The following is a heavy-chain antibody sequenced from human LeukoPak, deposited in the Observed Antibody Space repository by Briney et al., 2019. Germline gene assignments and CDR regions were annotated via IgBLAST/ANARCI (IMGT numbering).Heavy chain of an antibody. CDR1: GYTFTAYY. V-gene: IGHV1-2*02. CDR3: ARGGCSGGSCYGPSSSDAFDI. J-gene: IGHJ3*02. D-gene: IGHD2-15*01. CDR2: MNPNSGGT. Sequence: GASVKVSCKTSGYTFTAYYIHWLRQAPGQGLEWMGWMNPNSGGTKYAQTFQGRVTLTRDTSISTAYLELSSLTSDDTAVYYCARGGCSGGSCYGPSSSDAFDIWGQGTMVTVSS.